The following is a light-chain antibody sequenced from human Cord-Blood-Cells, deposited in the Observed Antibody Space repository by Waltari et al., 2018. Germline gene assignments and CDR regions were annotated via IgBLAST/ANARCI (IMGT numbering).Light chain of an antibody. J-gene: IGKJ1*01. CDR3: QQYYSTPPT. CDR1: QSVLYSSNNKND. Sequence: DIVMTQSPDSLAVSLGERATINCKSSQSVLYSSNNKNDLAWYQQKPGQPPKLLIYWASTRESGVPDRFGGSGSGTDFTLTISSLQAEDVAVYYCQQYYSTPPTFGQGTKVEIK. CDR2: WAS. V-gene: IGKV4-1*01.